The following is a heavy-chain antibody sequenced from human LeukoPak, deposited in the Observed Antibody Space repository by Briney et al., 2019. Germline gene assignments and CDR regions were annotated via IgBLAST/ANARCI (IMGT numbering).Heavy chain of an antibody. V-gene: IGHV5-51*01. Sequence: GESLKISFKGSGYSFTSYWIGWVRPMPGKGLGWMGIIYPGDSDTRYSPSFQGQVTISADKSISTAYLQWSSLKASDTAMYYCARQWEHCSSTSCPDYWGQGTLVTVSS. CDR2: IYPGDSDT. J-gene: IGHJ4*02. CDR1: GYSFTSYW. CDR3: ARQWEHCSSTSCPDY. D-gene: IGHD2-2*01.